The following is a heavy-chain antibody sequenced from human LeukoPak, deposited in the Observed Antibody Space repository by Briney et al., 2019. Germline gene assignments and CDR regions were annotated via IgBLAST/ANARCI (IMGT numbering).Heavy chain of an antibody. J-gene: IGHJ4*02. D-gene: IGHD4-17*01. CDR3: AKGLGYGETLIDY. V-gene: IGHV3-9*01. CDR2: ISWNSGSI. CDR1: GFTFDDYA. Sequence: PGGSLRLSCAASGFTFDDYAMHWVRQAPGRGLEWVSGISWNSGSIGYADSVKGRFTISRDNAKNSLYLQMNSLRAEDTALCYCAKGLGYGETLIDYWGQGTLVTVSS.